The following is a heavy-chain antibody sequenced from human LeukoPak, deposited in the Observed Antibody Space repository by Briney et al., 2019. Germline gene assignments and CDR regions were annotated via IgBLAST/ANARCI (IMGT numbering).Heavy chain of an antibody. J-gene: IGHJ6*03. CDR3: ASRTNYYDSSGRDYYYYMDV. Sequence: SETLSLTCTVSGGSISSYYWSWIRQPAGKGLEWIGRIYTSGSTNYNPSLKSRVTMSVDTSKNQFPLKLSSVTAADTAVYYCASRTNYYDSSGRDYYYYMDVWGKGTTVTVSS. CDR2: IYTSGST. CDR1: GGSISSYY. D-gene: IGHD3-22*01. V-gene: IGHV4-4*07.